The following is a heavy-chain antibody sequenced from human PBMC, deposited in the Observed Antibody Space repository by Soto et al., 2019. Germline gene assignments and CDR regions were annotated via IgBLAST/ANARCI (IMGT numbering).Heavy chain of an antibody. D-gene: IGHD3-16*01. Sequence: EEQLVESGGDLVQPGGSLRLSCAASGFTVSNNYMSWVRQAPGKGLEWVSLIYSGGSTYYADSVKGIFTISRDSSKNTLYRQMNSLRAEETAMYYCAAYSHKGYWGQGTLVTVSS. J-gene: IGHJ4*02. CDR1: GFTVSNNY. CDR3: AAYSHKGY. CDR2: IYSGGST. V-gene: IGHV3-66*01.